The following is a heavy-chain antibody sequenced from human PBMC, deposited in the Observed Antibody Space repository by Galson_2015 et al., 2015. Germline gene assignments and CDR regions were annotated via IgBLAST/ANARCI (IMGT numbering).Heavy chain of an antibody. CDR3: ARDLAGEYTVTTNWYFDL. CDR1: GYTFTSYG. V-gene: IGHV1-18*01. J-gene: IGHJ2*01. CDR2: ISAYNGNT. Sequence: SVKLSCKASGYTFTSYGISWVRQAPGQGLEWMGWISAYNGNTYYAQKLQGRVTMTTDTSTSTAYMELRSLRSDDTAVYYCARDLAGEYTVTTNWYFDLWGRGTLVTVSS. D-gene: IGHD4-17*01.